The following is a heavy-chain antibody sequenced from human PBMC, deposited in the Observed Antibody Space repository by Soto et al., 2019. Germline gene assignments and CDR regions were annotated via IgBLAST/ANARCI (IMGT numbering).Heavy chain of an antibody. Sequence: SVKVSCKASGGTFSSYAISWVRQAPGQGLEWMGGIIPIFGTANYAQKFQGRVTITADKSTSTAYMELSSLRSEDTAVYYCARDLGPYGSGSVYYYYGMDVWGQGTTVTASS. CDR2: IIPIFGTA. CDR3: ARDLGPYGSGSVYYYYGMDV. CDR1: GGTFSSYA. V-gene: IGHV1-69*06. J-gene: IGHJ6*02. D-gene: IGHD3-10*01.